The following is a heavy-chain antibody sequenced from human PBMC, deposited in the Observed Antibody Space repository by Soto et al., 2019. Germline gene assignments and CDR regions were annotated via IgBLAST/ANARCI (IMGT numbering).Heavy chain of an antibody. CDR2: ISYDGSNK. Sequence: GGSLRLSCAASGFTFSSYGMHWVRQAPGKGLEWVAVISYDGSNKYYADSVKSRFTISRDNSKNTLYLQVNSLRAEDTAVYLCAKDSPLGVHYYYYGMDVWGQGTTVTVSS. D-gene: IGHD3-16*01. CDR3: AKDSPLGVHYYYYGMDV. J-gene: IGHJ6*02. CDR1: GFTFSSYG. V-gene: IGHV3-30*18.